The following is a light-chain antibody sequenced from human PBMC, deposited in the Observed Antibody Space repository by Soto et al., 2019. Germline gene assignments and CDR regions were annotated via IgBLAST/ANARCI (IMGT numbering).Light chain of an antibody. CDR3: AAWDYSLSGYWV. CDR1: SSNIGRNY. Sequence: QSVLPQPPSASGTPGQRVTISCSGSSSNIGRNYVYWYQQVPGTAPKLLIFRNNQRPSGVPDRFSGSKSGTSASLAISGLRSEDEADYFCAAWDYSLSGYWVFGGGTKVTVL. CDR2: RNN. V-gene: IGLV1-47*01. J-gene: IGLJ3*02.